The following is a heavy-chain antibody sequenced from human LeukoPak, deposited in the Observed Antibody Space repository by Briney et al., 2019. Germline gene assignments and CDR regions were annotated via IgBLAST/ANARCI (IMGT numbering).Heavy chain of an antibody. D-gene: IGHD2-2*01. V-gene: IGHV3-23*01. Sequence: GGSLRLSCAASGFTFSTYAMSWVRQAPEKGLEWVSTISGSGGSTYYADSVKGRFTISRDNSKNTLYLQMNSLRAEDTAVYYCAKDGCSSTSCYVDYWGQGTLVTVSS. CDR2: ISGSGGST. J-gene: IGHJ4*02. CDR3: AKDGCSSTSCYVDY. CDR1: GFTFSTYA.